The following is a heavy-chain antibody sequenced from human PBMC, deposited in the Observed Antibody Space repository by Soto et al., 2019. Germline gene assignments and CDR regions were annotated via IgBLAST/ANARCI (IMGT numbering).Heavy chain of an antibody. J-gene: IGHJ4*02. Sequence: QITLKESGPTLVKPTQTLTLTCTFSGFSLSTSGVGVGWIRQPPGKALEWLALIYWDDDKRYSPSLKSRLTINKDTSKNQVVLTMTNIDHVDTATYYCALVRDDWRVHYFDYWGQGTLVTVSS. V-gene: IGHV2-5*02. CDR3: ALVRDDWRVHYFDY. CDR1: GFSLSTSGVG. CDR2: IYWDDDK. D-gene: IGHD3-3*01.